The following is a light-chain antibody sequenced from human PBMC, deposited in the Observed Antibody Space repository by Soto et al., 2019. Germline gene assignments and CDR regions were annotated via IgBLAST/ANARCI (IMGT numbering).Light chain of an antibody. CDR2: DDS. J-gene: IGLJ2*01. V-gene: IGLV3-21*02. CDR3: RVWESSGDQVV. Sequence: SYELTQTSSVSVAPGQTAKITCGGNNIGSKSVHWYQQKAGQAPVLVVHDDSDRPSGIPERFSGSNSANTATLTISRVEAGDEADYYCRVWESSGDQVVFAGGTKVTVL. CDR1: NIGSKS.